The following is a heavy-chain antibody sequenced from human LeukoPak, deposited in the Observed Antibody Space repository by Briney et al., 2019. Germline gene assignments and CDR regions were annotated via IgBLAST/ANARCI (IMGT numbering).Heavy chain of an antibody. CDR2: INPSGGST. V-gene: IGHV1-46*01. CDR3: ARAPYGMPTIGWYFDL. Sequence: RASVKVSCKASGYTFTSYYMHWVRQAPGQGVEWMGIINPSGGSTTYAQIFQGRVTMTRDTSTSTVYMELSSLRSEDTAVYYCARAPYGMPTIGWYFDLWGRGTLVTVSS. D-gene: IGHD5-24*01. J-gene: IGHJ2*01. CDR1: GYTFTSYY.